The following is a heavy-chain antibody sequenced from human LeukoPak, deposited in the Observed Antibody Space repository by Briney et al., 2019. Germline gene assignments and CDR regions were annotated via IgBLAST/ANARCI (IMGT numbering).Heavy chain of an antibody. J-gene: IGHJ4*02. Sequence: GGSLRLSCAASGFTFSSCAMTWFLQAPPKKLQWVSAISCGGGGTTYYADSVKGRFTISGDNSKNTVYLQMHSPGADDAAKYYCAKGRGGGWNGGDCWGQGTLVTVSS. D-gene: IGHD1-1*01. CDR2: ISCGGGGTT. CDR3: AKGRGGGWNGGDC. CDR1: GFTFSSCA. V-gene: IGHV3-23*01.